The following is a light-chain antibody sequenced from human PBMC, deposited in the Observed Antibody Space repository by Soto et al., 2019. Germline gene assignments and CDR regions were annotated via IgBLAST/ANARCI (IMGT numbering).Light chain of an antibody. Sequence: QSVLTQPASVSGSPGQSITISCTGTFSDVGSYNLVSWYQQHPGKAPKLMIYEDTKRPSGVSNRFSGSKSGYTASLTISGLQAEDEADYYCSSYTSVSIVVVFGGGTKLTVL. CDR2: EDT. CDR3: SSYTSVSIVVV. J-gene: IGLJ2*01. V-gene: IGLV2-14*02. CDR1: FSDVGSYNL.